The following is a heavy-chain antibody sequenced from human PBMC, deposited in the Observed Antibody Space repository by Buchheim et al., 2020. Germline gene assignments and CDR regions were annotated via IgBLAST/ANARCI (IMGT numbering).Heavy chain of an antibody. D-gene: IGHD5-12*01. CDR1: GFTFNRYW. CDR3: ARHTGFDSGLDV. Sequence: EVQLAVSGGGLVQPGGSLRLSCIGSGFTFNRYWMTWVRQAPGKGLEWVATIKQDGTEKYYVNSVKGRVIASRDNAKNSVFVHMSSLADEDTAVYYCARHTGFDSGLDVWGQGT. J-gene: IGHJ6*02. V-gene: IGHV3-7*01. CDR2: IKQDGTEK.